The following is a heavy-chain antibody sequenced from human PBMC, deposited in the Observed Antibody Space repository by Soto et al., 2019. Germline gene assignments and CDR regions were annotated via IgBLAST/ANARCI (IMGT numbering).Heavy chain of an antibody. J-gene: IGHJ4*02. V-gene: IGHV4-4*07. CDR1: GDPITSYF. Sequence: TSETLSLTCTVSGDPITSYFWTWLRQPAGKGLEWIGHVFPGGPTSHNSSLKSRVSMSIDTSKNQFSLTLTSVIAADTAVYYCARTLSGFTYGSRQFYFDYWGQGTLVTVS. CDR3: ARTLSGFTYGSRQFYFDY. D-gene: IGHD3-10*01. CDR2: VFPGGPT.